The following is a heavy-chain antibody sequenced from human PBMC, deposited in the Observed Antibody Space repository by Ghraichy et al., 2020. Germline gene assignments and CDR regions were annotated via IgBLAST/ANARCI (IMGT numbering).Heavy chain of an antibody. V-gene: IGHV4-39*01. Sequence: ESLNISCTVSGGSISSSSYYWGWIRQPPGKGLEWIGSIYYSGSTYYNPSLKSRVTISVDTSKNQFSLKLSSGTAADTAVYYCARGYYDSSGYYPADYWGQGTLVTVSS. J-gene: IGHJ4*02. CDR3: ARGYYDSSGYYPADY. CDR2: IYYSGST. CDR1: GGSISSSSYY. D-gene: IGHD3-22*01.